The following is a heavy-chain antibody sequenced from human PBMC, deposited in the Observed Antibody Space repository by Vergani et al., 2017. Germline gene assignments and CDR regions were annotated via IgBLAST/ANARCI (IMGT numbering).Heavy chain of an antibody. D-gene: IGHD3-22*01. Sequence: EVQLVESGGGLVKPGGSLRLSCAASGFTFSNAWMSWVRQAPGKGLEWVGRIKSKTDGGTTDYAAPVKGRFTISRDDSKNTLYLQMNSLRAEDTAVYYCARDRYDSSGYYRLCFGYWGQGTLVTVSS. CDR3: ARDRYDSSGYYRLCFGY. CDR1: GFTFSNAW. CDR2: IKSKTDGGTT. J-gene: IGHJ4*02. V-gene: IGHV3-15*01.